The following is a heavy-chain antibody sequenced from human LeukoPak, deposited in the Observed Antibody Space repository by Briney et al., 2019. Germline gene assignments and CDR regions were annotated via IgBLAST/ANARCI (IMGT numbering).Heavy chain of an antibody. J-gene: IGHJ6*02. V-gene: IGHV3-30*18. CDR1: GFTFSSYG. CDR3: AKDSETTVGGYYYYGMDV. D-gene: IGHD4-23*01. Sequence: GGSLRLSCAASGFTFSSYGMHWVRQAPGKGLEWVAVISYDGSNKYYADSVKGRFTISRDNSKNTLYLQMNSLRAEDTAVYYCAKDSETTVGGYYYYGMDVWGQGTTVTVSS. CDR2: ISYDGSNK.